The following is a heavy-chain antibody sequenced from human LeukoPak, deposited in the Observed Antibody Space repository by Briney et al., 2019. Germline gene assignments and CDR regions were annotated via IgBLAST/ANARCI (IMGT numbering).Heavy chain of an antibody. Sequence: HPGGSLRLSCAASGFTFSSYAMSWVRQAPGKGLEWVSGISGSGGSTYYADSVKGRFTISRDNSKNTLYLQMNSLRADDTAVYYCAKDQVTTVRGVMNYWGQGTLVTVS. CDR1: GFTFSSYA. J-gene: IGHJ4*02. V-gene: IGHV3-23*01. D-gene: IGHD3-10*01. CDR3: AKDQVTTVRGVMNY. CDR2: ISGSGGST.